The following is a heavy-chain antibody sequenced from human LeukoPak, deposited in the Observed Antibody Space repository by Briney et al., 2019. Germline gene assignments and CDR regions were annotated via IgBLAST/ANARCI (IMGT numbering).Heavy chain of an antibody. Sequence: GESLQISCKGSGYNFTSYWIGWVRQMPGKGLEWMGIIYPGDSDTRHSPSFQGQVTISADKSISTAYLQWNSLEASDSAIYYCARRGDSDFRIDWGQGTLVTVSS. CDR2: IYPGDSDT. CDR1: GYNFTSYW. J-gene: IGHJ4*02. V-gene: IGHV5-51*01. D-gene: IGHD2-21*02. CDR3: ARRGDSDFRID.